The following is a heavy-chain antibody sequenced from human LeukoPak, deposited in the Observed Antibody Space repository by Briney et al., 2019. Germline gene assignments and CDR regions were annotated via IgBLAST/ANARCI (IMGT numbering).Heavy chain of an antibody. CDR3: ARDTYSGYDFDY. CDR1: GFTVSCNY. V-gene: IGHV3-53*01. Sequence: PGGSLRLSCAASGFTVSCNYMSWVRQAPGKGLEWVSVIYSGGSTYYADSVKGRFTISRDNSKNTLYLQMNSLRAEATAVYYCARDTYSGYDFDYWGQGTLVTVSS. J-gene: IGHJ4*02. CDR2: IYSGGST. D-gene: IGHD5-12*01.